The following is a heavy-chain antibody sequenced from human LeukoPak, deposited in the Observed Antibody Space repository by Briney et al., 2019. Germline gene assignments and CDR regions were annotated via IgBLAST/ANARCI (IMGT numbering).Heavy chain of an antibody. CDR1: GYTLTELS. D-gene: IGHD5-12*01. Sequence: ASVKVSCKVSGYTLTELSMHWVRQAPGKGLEWMGGFDPEDGETIYAQKFQGRVTMTEDTSTDTAYMELSSLRSEDTAVYYCARGGGGYAFVYYYYYMDVWGKGTTVTVSS. CDR2: FDPEDGET. V-gene: IGHV1-24*01. J-gene: IGHJ6*03. CDR3: ARGGGGYAFVYYYYYMDV.